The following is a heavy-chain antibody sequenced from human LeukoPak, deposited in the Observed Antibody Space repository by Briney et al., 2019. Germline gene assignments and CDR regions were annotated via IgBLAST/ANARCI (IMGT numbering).Heavy chain of an antibody. CDR1: GYTFTSYY. CDR3: ARSRTTTTVTTDY. J-gene: IGHJ4*02. V-gene: IGHV1-46*01. CDR2: INPSGGST. D-gene: IGHD4-17*01. Sequence: ASVKVSCKACGYTFTSYYMHWVRQVPGQGLEWMGIINPSGGSTSYAQKFQGRVTMTRDTSTSTVYMELSSLRSEDTAVYYCARSRTTTTVTTDYWGQGTLVTISS.